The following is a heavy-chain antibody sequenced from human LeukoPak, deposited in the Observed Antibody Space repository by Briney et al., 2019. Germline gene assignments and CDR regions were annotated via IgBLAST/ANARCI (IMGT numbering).Heavy chain of an antibody. J-gene: IGHJ6*03. D-gene: IGHD4-17*01. CDR2: IYYSGST. V-gene: IGHV4-59*01. CDR3: ARAGPNYGDYVTYYYYYMDV. CDR1: GGSISSYY. Sequence: SETLSLTCTVSGGSISSYYWSWIRQPPGKGLEWIGYIYYSGSTNYNPSLKSRVTISVDTSKNQFSLKLSSVTAADTAVYYCARAGPNYGDYVTYYYYYMDVWGKGTTVTVSS.